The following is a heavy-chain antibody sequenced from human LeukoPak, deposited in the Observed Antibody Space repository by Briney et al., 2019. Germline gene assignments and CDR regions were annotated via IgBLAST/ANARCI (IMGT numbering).Heavy chain of an antibody. CDR2: INPSGGST. CDR3: XXXXXHSNYNFRYYYYYMDV. V-gene: IGHV1-46*01. J-gene: IGHJ6*03. D-gene: IGHD4-11*01. CDR1: GYTFTSYY. Sequence: ASVKVSCKASGYTFTSYYMHWVRQAPGQGLEWMGIINPSGGSTSYAQKFQGRVTMTRDMSTSTVYMELSSLRSADTAVYYCXXXXXHSNYNFRYYYYYMDVWGKGTTVTVSS.